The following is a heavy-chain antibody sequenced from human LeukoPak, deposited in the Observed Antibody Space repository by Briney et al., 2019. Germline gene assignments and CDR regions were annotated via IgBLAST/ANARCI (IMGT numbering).Heavy chain of an antibody. D-gene: IGHD3-10*01. CDR2: MNPNSGNT. CDR1: GYTFTSYD. Sequence: GASVKVSCKASGYTFTSYDINWVRQATGQGLEWMGWMNPNSGNTGYAQKFQGRVTMTRNTSISTAYMELSSLRSEDTAVYYCARGLSGHYYYYYYYMDVWGKGTTVTVSS. J-gene: IGHJ6*03. V-gene: IGHV1-8*01. CDR3: ARGLSGHYYYYYYYMDV.